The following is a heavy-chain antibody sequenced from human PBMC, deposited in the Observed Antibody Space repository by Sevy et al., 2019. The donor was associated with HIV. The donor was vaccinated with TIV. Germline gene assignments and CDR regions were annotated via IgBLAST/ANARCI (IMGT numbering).Heavy chain of an antibody. CDR3: AVVATIRNFDY. V-gene: IGHV1-2*06. D-gene: IGHD5-12*01. CDR2: INPNSGGT. CDR1: GYIFTTYY. J-gene: IGHJ4*02. Sequence: GASVKVSCKTSGYIFTTYYMHWVRQAPGQGLEWMGRINPNSGGTIYAQKFQDRVTMTRDTSISTAYMDVSSLRSDDTAVYYCAVVATIRNFDYWGQGTLVTVSS.